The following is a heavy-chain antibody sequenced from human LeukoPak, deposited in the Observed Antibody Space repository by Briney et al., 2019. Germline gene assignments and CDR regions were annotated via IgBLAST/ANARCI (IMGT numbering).Heavy chain of an antibody. J-gene: IGHJ4*02. V-gene: IGHV1-2*02. CDR3: ARDLEYSSSSGDY. Sequence: ASVKVSCKASGYTFTCYYMHWVRQAPGQGLEWMGWINPNSGGTNYAQKFQGRVTMTRDTSISTAYMELSRLRSDDTAVYYCARDLEYSSSSGDYWGQGTLVTVSS. D-gene: IGHD6-6*01. CDR2: INPNSGGT. CDR1: GYTFTCYY.